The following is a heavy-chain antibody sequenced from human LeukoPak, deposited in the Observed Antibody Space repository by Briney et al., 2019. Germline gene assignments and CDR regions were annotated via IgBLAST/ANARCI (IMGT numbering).Heavy chain of an antibody. CDR3: GGSGWSGGPFDN. CDR1: GGTISSSSYY. V-gene: IGHV4-39*07. J-gene: IGHJ4*02. D-gene: IGHD6-19*01. CDR2: MYYSGSA. Sequence: SETLSLTCTVSGGTISSSSYYWGWIRQPPGKGLEWIGSMYYSGSAYYNSSLKSRVTISEDTSKIQFSLKLSSVTAADTAVYYCGGSGWSGGPFDNWGQGTLVTVSS.